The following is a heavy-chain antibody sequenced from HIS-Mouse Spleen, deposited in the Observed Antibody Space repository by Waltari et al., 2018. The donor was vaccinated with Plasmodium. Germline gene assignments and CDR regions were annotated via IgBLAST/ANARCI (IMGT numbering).Heavy chain of an antibody. CDR3: ARVGATDAFDI. J-gene: IGHJ3*02. D-gene: IGHD1-26*01. Sequence: EVQLVESGGGLVKPGGSLRLSCAASGFTFSSYGMNWVRQAPGKGLEWVSSISSSSSYIYYADSVKGRFTISRDNAKNSLYLQMNSLRAEDTAVYYCARVGATDAFDIWGQGTMVTVSS. V-gene: IGHV3-21*01. CDR1: GFTFSSYG. CDR2: ISSSSSYI.